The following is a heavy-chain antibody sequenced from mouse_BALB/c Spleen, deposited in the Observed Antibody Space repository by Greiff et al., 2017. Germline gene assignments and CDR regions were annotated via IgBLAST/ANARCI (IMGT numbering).Heavy chain of an antibody. CDR3: ARSDDGYSRGSVDY. J-gene: IGHJ4*01. CDR1: GFTFSSFG. V-gene: IGHV5-17*02. D-gene: IGHD2-3*01. CDR2: ISSGSSTI. Sequence: EVKLVESGGGLVQPGGSRKLSCAASGFTFSSFGMHWVRQAPEKGLEWVAYISSGSSTIYYADTVKGRFTISRDNPKNTLFLQMTSLRSEDTAMYYCARSDDGYSRGSVDYWGQGTSVTVSA.